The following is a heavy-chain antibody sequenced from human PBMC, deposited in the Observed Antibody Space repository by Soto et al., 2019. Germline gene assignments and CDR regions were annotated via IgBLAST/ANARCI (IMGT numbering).Heavy chain of an antibody. D-gene: IGHD3-10*01. J-gene: IGHJ6*02. CDR3: AKVDTMLRGGVLYYYVMDV. CDR2: ISGGGTT. V-gene: IGHV3-23*01. CDR1: GFTFSSYA. Sequence: GSLRLSCAASGFTFSSYAMSWVRQAPGKGLEWVSTISGGGTTYYADSVKGRFTISRDNSKNTVYLQMNSLRAEDTAVYYCAKVDTMLRGGVLYYYVMDVWGQGTTVTVSS.